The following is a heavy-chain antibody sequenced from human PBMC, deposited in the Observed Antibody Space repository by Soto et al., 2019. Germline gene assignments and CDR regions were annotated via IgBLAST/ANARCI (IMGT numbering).Heavy chain of an antibody. CDR1: GASISNSDYY. J-gene: IGHJ3*01. V-gene: IGHV4-39*02. CDR2: VHFRGKT. Sequence: QLHLQESGPGLVKPSETLSLTCGVSGASISNSDYYWVWIRQPPGQGLEWIATVHFRGKTYYNVSLKTRLTISLDPSKNLFSLRLTPLTAADTAVYYCATEAAHHDAFDVWGRGTRVTVSS. CDR3: ATEAAHHDAFDV. D-gene: IGHD2-15*01.